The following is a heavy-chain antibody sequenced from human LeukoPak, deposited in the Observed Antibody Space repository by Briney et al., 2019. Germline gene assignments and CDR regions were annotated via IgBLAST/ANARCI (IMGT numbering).Heavy chain of an antibody. V-gene: IGHV4-39*01. D-gene: IGHD6-19*01. CDR2: IYYSGST. J-gene: IGHJ4*02. CDR1: GGSIISSSYY. Sequence: PSETLTLTCTVSGGSIISSSYYWGWIRQPPGKGLEWIGSIYYSGSTYYNPSLKSRVTISVDTSKNQFSLKLSSVTAADTAVYYCARVPYSSGWYYFDYWGQGTLVTVSS. CDR3: ARVPYSSGWYYFDY.